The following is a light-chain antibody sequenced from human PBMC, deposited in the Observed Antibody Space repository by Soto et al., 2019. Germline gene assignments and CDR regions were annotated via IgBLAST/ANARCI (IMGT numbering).Light chain of an antibody. CDR2: DVS. J-gene: IGLJ1*01. CDR1: SSDVGGYNY. V-gene: IGLV2-11*01. CDR3: CSYAGSYTHV. Sequence: QSALTQPRSVSGSPGQSVTISCTGTSSDVGGYNYVSWYQQHPGKAPKLMIYDVSKRPSGVPDRFSGSKSGNTASLTISGPQAEDEDDYFRCSYAGSYTHVFGTGTKVTVL.